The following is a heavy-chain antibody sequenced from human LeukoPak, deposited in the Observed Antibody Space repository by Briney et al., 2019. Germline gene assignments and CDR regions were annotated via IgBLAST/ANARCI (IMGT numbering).Heavy chain of an antibody. CDR1: GYTFTGYY. V-gene: IGHV1-2*02. Sequence: ASVKLSCKASGYTFTGYYMHWVRQAPGQGLEWMGWINPNSGGTNYAQKFQGRVTMTRDTSISTAYMELSRLRSDDTAVYYCARDLGTVTTNYFDYWGQGTVGTVSS. D-gene: IGHD4-11*01. CDR2: INPNSGGT. CDR3: ARDLGTVTTNYFDY. J-gene: IGHJ4*02.